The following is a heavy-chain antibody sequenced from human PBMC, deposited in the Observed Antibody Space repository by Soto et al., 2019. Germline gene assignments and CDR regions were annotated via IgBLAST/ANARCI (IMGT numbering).Heavy chain of an antibody. Sequence: GGSLRLSCAASGFTFSSSAMSWVLQAPWKGLQWVSVISGSGGSTYYADSVKGRFTISRDNSKNTMYLQMDSLRAEDTAVYYCARGQYYDFWSAYDYWGQGALVTVSS. J-gene: IGHJ4*02. CDR3: ARGQYYDFWSAYDY. CDR1: GFTFSSSA. CDR2: ISGSGGST. V-gene: IGHV3-23*01. D-gene: IGHD3-3*01.